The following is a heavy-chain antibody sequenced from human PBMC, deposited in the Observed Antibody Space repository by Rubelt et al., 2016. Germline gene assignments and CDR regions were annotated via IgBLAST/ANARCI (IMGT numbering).Heavy chain of an antibody. Sequence: QVQLVQSGAEVKKPGSSVKVSCKAFGGTFSSYAISWVRPAPGQGLEWMGGIIPIFGTANYAQTFQGRVTSTADVSTSEAYMELSSLRSEETAVYDCARDVGRWTGTTYYYYGMDVWGQGTTVTVSS. V-gene: IGHV1-69*01. D-gene: IGHD1-7*01. CDR2: IIPIFGTA. CDR3: ARDVGRWTGTTYYYYGMDV. J-gene: IGHJ6*02. CDR1: GGTFSSYA.